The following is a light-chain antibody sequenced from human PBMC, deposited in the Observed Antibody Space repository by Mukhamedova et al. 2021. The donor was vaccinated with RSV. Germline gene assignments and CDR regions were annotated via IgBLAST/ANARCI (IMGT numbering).Light chain of an antibody. CDR2: AAS. CDR3: QQYNNWPPYT. J-gene: IGKJ2*01. CDR1: QSVTSSY. V-gene: IGKV3D-15*01. Sequence: GERATLSCRASQSVTSSYLAWFQQKPGQPPRLLIYAASTRATGTPDRFSGSGSGTDFTLTISSLQSEDFAVYYCQQYNNWPPYTF.